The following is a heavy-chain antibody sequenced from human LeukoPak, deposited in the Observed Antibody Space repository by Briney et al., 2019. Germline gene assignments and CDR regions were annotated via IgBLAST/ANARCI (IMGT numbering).Heavy chain of an antibody. CDR3: TRAQT. Sequence: GGSLRLSCVRALGSHWMGWVRQAPGTGLEGVANITEEGSQKYYMDSGKGRFTLSTDNAKSSLFLQMNNLRVEDTAVYYCTRAQTWGQGTLVTVSS. J-gene: IGHJ4*02. CDR1: LGSHW. CDR2: ITEEGSQK. V-gene: IGHV3-7*01.